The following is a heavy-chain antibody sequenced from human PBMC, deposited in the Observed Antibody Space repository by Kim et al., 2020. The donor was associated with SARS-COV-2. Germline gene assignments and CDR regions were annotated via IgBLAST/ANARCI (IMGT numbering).Heavy chain of an antibody. J-gene: IGHJ4*02. CDR3: AKGPVGSSWYSLSFADY. Sequence: VKGRFTISRDNSKTTRYLQMNSLRAEDTAVYYCAKGPVGSSWYSLSFADYWGQGTLVTVSS. D-gene: IGHD6-13*01. V-gene: IGHV3-23*01.